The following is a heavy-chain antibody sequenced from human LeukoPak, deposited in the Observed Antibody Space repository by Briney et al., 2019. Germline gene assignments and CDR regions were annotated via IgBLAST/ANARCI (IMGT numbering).Heavy chain of an antibody. V-gene: IGHV3-48*03. J-gene: IGHJ6*04. CDR2: ISSSGSTI. CDR3: ARRGVPAAIRYYYYGMDV. Sequence: GGSLRLSCAASGFTFSSYEMNWVRQAPGKGLEGVSYISSSGSTIYYADSVKGRFTIYRDNAKNSLYLQMNSLRAEDTAVYYCARRGVPAAIRYYYYGMDVWGKGTTVTVSS. D-gene: IGHD2-2*01. CDR1: GFTFSSYE.